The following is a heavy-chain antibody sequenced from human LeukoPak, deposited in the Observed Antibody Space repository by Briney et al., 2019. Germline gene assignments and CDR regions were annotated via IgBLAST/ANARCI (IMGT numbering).Heavy chain of an antibody. D-gene: IGHD2-2*01. CDR3: AKLLDIVVVPAAMDAFDI. V-gene: IGHV3-30*02. Sequence: PGGSLRLSCAASGFTFSSYGMHWVRQAPGKGLEWVAFIRYDGSNKYYADSVKGRFTISRDNSKNTLYLQMNSLRAEDTAVYYCAKLLDIVVVPAAMDAFDIWGQGTMVTVSS. CDR2: IRYDGSNK. J-gene: IGHJ3*02. CDR1: GFTFSSYG.